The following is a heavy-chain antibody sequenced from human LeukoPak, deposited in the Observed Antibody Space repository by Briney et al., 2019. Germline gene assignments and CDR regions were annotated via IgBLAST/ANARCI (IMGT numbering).Heavy chain of an antibody. CDR2: IYSGGST. D-gene: IGHD1-26*01. Sequence: GGSLRLSCAASGFTVSSNYMSWVRQAPGKGLEWVSVIYSGGSTYYADSVKGRFTISRDNSKNTLYLQMNSLRAEDTAVYYCAREGVEWERHFDYWGQGTLVTVSS. J-gene: IGHJ4*02. V-gene: IGHV3-66*01. CDR1: GFTVSSNY. CDR3: AREGVEWERHFDY.